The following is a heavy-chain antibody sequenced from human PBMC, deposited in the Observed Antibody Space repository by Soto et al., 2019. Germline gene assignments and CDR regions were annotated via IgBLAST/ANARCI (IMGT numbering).Heavy chain of an antibody. CDR3: AKNYYDSSGYYDDALFDY. D-gene: IGHD3-22*01. CDR1: GGTFSSYA. CDR2: IIPIFGTA. J-gene: IGHJ4*02. V-gene: IGHV1-69*01. Sequence: QVQLVQSGAEVKKPGSSVKVSCKASGGTFSSYAISWVRQAPGQGLEWMGGIIPIFGTANYAQKFQGRVTITADESTSTAYMELSSLRYEDTAVYYCAKNYYDSSGYYDDALFDYWGQGPLVTVSS.